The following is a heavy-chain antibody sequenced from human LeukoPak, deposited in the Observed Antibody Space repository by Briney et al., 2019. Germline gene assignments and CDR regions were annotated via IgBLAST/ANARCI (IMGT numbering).Heavy chain of an antibody. V-gene: IGHV1-8*01. CDR2: MNPNSGNT. J-gene: IGHJ5*02. Sequence: ASVKVSCKASGYTFTSYDINWVRQATGQGLEWMGWMNPNSGNTGYAQKFQARVTMTRNTSISTAYMELSSLRSEDTAVYYCARGPGYCSSTSCRKSGPWFDPWGQGTLVTVSS. CDR1: GYTFTSYD. CDR3: ARGPGYCSSTSCRKSGPWFDP. D-gene: IGHD2-2*03.